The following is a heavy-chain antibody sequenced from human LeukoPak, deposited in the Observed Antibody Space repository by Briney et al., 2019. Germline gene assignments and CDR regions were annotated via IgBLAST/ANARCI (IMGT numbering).Heavy chain of an antibody. Sequence: PGGSLRLSCAASGFTFSSYEMNWVRQAPGKGLEWVSYISSSGSTIYYADSVKGRFTISRDNAKNSLYLQMNSLRAEDTAVYYCARVGQHRRVFDYWGQGTLVTVSS. J-gene: IGHJ4*02. CDR1: GFTFSSYE. CDR3: ARVGQHRRVFDY. D-gene: IGHD1-26*01. CDR2: ISSSGSTI. V-gene: IGHV3-48*03.